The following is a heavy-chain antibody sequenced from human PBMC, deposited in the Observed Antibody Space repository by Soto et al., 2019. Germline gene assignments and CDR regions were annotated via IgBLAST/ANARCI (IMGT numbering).Heavy chain of an antibody. Sequence: PSETLSLTCSVSGGSVSDKTYYWSWIRQPPGKRLEWIGYVYYSGTTNYNPSLKSRVTISVDLSKNRFSLRLSSVTTADTALYDCATTTAVPNILRLIYFFDYWGQGTPVPVSS. CDR2: VYYSGTT. V-gene: IGHV4-61*01. CDR3: ATTTAVPNILRLIYFFDY. J-gene: IGHJ4*02. CDR1: GGSVSDKTYY. D-gene: IGHD4-17*01.